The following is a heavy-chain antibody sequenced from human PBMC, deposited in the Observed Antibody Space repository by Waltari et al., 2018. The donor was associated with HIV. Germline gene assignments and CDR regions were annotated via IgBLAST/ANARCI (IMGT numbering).Heavy chain of an antibody. Sequence: EVQLVESGGGLVKPGGSLSLACAASGFTFSTSNMNWVRQAPGKGLEWISSISSSTTYKNYAESVKGRFTISRDNAKKSLYLQMNSLRAEDTAVYYCARDWSAYDEPDYYYAMDVWGQGTTVTVSS. CDR1: GFTFSTSN. V-gene: IGHV3-21*02. CDR2: ISSSTTYK. J-gene: IGHJ6*02. D-gene: IGHD3-3*01. CDR3: ARDWSAYDEPDYYYAMDV.